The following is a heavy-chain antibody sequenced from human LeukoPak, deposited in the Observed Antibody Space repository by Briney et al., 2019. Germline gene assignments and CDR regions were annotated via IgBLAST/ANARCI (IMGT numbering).Heavy chain of an antibody. D-gene: IGHD6-19*01. J-gene: IGHJ4*02. V-gene: IGHV3-21*01. Sequence: PGGSLRLSCAASGFTFSSYSMNWVRQAPGKGLEWVSSISSSSSYIYYADSVKGRFTISRDNAKNSLYLQMNSLRAEDTAVYYCAREDTVAVAGNDYWGQGTLVTVSS. CDR3: AREDTVAVAGNDY. CDR1: GFTFSSYS. CDR2: ISSSSSYI.